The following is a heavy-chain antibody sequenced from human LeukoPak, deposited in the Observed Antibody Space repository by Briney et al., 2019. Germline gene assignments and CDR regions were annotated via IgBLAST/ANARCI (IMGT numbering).Heavy chain of an antibody. J-gene: IGHJ4*02. D-gene: IGHD1-26*01. CDR3: ARRPRNGGSYDGPSGLDY. CDR1: GFTFSRYG. CDR2: IWYDGSND. V-gene: IGHV3-33*01. Sequence: PGGSLRLSCAASGFTFSRYGMHWVRQAPGKGLEWVAVIWYDGSNDSYEDSVKGRFTISRDNSKNTLYLQMNSLRAEDTAVYYCARRPRNGGSYDGPSGLDYWGQGTLVTVSS.